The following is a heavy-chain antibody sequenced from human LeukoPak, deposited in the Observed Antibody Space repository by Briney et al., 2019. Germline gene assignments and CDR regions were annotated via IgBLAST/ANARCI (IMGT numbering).Heavy chain of an antibody. V-gene: IGHV4-34*01. CDR3: ANMGYSYAPGLFDP. J-gene: IGHJ5*02. D-gene: IGHD5-18*01. Sequence: SPSETLSLTCAVYGGSFSGYYWSWIRQPPGKGLEWIGSIYYSGSNYHNPSLKSRVSMSVDTSKNQFSLKLSSVTAADTAVYYCANMGYSYAPGLFDPWGQGTLVTVSS. CDR2: IYYSGSN. CDR1: GGSFSGYY.